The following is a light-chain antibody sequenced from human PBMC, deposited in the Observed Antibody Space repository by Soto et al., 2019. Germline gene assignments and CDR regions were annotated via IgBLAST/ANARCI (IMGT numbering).Light chain of an antibody. J-gene: IGLJ2*01. CDR2: DVT. CDR3: SSYTSSSTL. Sequence: QSALTQPASVSGSPGHSITISCTGTSSDVGAYSYVSWYQQHPGKAPKLIIYDVTYRPAGVSNRFSGSKSGNTASLTISGLQAEDEADYYCSSYTSSSTLFGGGTKVTVL. CDR1: SSDVGAYSY. V-gene: IGLV2-14*03.